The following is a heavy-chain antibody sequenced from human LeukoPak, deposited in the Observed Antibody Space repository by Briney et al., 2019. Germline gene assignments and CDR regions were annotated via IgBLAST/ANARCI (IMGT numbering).Heavy chain of an antibody. J-gene: IGHJ4*02. D-gene: IGHD5-24*01. CDR1: GGSISSSSYY. CDR3: ARLRLQEMALDY. Sequence: SETLSLTCTVSGGSISSSSYYWGWIRQPPGKGLEWIGSIYYSGSTYYNPSLKSRVTISVDTSKNQFSLKLSSVTAADTAVFYCARLRLQEMALDYWGQGTLVTVSS. V-gene: IGHV4-39*01. CDR2: IYYSGST.